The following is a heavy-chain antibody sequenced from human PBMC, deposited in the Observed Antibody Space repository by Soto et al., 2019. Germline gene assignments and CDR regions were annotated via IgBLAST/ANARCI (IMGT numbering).Heavy chain of an antibody. J-gene: IGHJ3*02. CDR2: VYYSGNA. Sequence: SETLSLTCSVYGGSISSSSHFWGWIRQPPGKGLEWIGTVYYSGNAYFSPSLKSRVTISVDTSKNQFSLNLSSVTAADTAVYYCARHENIVVVSAATAFDIWGQGTMVTVSS. D-gene: IGHD2-15*01. CDR1: GGSISSSSHF. V-gene: IGHV4-39*01. CDR3: ARHENIVVVSAATAFDI.